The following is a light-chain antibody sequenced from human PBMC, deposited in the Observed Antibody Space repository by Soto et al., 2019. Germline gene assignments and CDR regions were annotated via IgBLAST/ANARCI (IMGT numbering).Light chain of an antibody. V-gene: IGKV3D-15*01. J-gene: IGKJ4*01. Sequence: EILMTQSPATLSVSPGERATLSCRASQSVSSDLAWYQQKPGQPPRLLIYGASSRATGIPDRFSGSGSGTDFTLTICRLEPEDFAVYYCQQYTNWLTFGGGTKVDIK. CDR1: QSVSSD. CDR2: GAS. CDR3: QQYTNWLT.